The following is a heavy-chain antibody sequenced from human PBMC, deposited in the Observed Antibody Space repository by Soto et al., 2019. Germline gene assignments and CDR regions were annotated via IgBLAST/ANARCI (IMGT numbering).Heavy chain of an antibody. D-gene: IGHD1-1*01. Sequence: TLSLTCNVSGGSMSTGSYFWSLVRQPPGKGLEWIGYVFRSGNINYSPSFKSRVTISIDTSKNQFSLMLKSVTAADTAVYFCARARNRYFDYWGQGALVTVYS. J-gene: IGHJ4*02. V-gene: IGHV4-61*01. CDR3: ARARNRYFDY. CDR2: VFRSGNI. CDR1: GGSMSTGSYF.